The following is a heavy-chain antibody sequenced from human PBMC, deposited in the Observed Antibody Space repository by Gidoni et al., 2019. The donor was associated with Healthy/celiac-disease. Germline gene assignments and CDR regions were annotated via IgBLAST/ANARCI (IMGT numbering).Heavy chain of an antibody. CDR2: IYYSGST. CDR3: ARHGDSSGWINNWFDP. D-gene: IGHD6-19*01. CDR1: GGSISSSSYY. Sequence: QLQLQESGPGLVKPSETLSLTCTVSGGSISSSSYYWGWIRQPPGKGLEWIGSIYYSGSTYYNPSLKSRVTISVDTSKNQFSLKLSSVTAADTAVYYCARHGDSSGWINNWFDPWGQGTLVTVSS. J-gene: IGHJ5*02. V-gene: IGHV4-39*01.